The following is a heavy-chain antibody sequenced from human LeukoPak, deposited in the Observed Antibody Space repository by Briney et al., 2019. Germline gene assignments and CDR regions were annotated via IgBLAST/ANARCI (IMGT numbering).Heavy chain of an antibody. Sequence: ASVKVSCRASGYTFTSYGISWVRQAPGQGLEWMGWISAYNGNTNYAQKLQGRVTMTTDTSTSTAYMELRSLRSDDTAVYYCARDKLAYCGGDCWGWYFDLWGRGTLVTVSS. D-gene: IGHD2-21*01. V-gene: IGHV1-18*01. CDR2: ISAYNGNT. J-gene: IGHJ2*01. CDR1: GYTFTSYG. CDR3: ARDKLAYCGGDCWGWYFDL.